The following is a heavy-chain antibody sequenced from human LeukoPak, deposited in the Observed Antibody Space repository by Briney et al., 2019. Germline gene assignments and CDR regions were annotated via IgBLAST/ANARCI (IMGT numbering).Heavy chain of an antibody. V-gene: IGHV1-18*01. J-gene: IGHJ6*02. CDR2: ISPNNGKT. CDR3: ARVMHWDKPMARGRGMDV. Sequence: ASVKVSCKASDYTFITYGIAWVRQAPGRGLEWMGWISPNNGKTNYAQKFQGRVTVTTDTSTSTYMELRSLRSDDTALYYCARVMHWDKPMARGRGMDVWGRGTTVTVSS. CDR1: DYTFITYG. D-gene: IGHD5-18*01.